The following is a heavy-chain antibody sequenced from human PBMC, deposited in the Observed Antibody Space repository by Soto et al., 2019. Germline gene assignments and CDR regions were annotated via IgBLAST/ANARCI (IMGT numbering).Heavy chain of an antibody. CDR3: ARVVGVGATYNWFDP. CDR2: IYHSGST. D-gene: IGHD1-26*01. CDR1: GGSISSGGYY. Sequence: SETLSLTCTVSGGSISSGGYYWSWIRQPPGKGLEWIGYIYHSGSTYYNPSLKSRVTISVDRSKNQFSLKLSSVTAADTAVYYCARVVGVGATYNWFDPWGQGTLVTVSS. J-gene: IGHJ5*02. V-gene: IGHV4-30-2*01.